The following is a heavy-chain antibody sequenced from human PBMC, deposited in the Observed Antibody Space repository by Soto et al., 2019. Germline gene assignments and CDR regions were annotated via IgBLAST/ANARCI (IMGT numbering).Heavy chain of an antibody. CDR1: GFTFINYA. J-gene: IGHJ2*01. CDR2: IRGGGDAT. Sequence: EVQLLESGGGLVQPGGSLRLSCAGSGFTFINYAMNWVRQAPGKGLEWVSSIRGGGDATFFADSGRGRFTISRDNSKNTVTLQMNSLGVDDTAVYYCARKILGSTSRPNYWYFDLWGRGTLVTVSS. D-gene: IGHD2-2*01. CDR3: ARKILGSTSRPNYWYFDL. V-gene: IGHV3-23*01.